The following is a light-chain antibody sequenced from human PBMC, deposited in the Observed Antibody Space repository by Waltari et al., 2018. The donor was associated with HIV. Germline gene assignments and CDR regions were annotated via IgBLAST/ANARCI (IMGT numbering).Light chain of an antibody. V-gene: IGLV1-44*01. CDR1: SSNTGSNT. CDR2: SNN. CDR3: AAWDDSLAWV. Sequence: QPVLTQQPSPSGTPGQRVTISCSGSSSNTGSNTVNWYKQLPGTAPELLLDSNNQRSSGVPDRLSGSNSGTSASLAISRLQSGDEADYYCAAWDDSLAWVFGGGTKLTVL. J-gene: IGLJ3*02.